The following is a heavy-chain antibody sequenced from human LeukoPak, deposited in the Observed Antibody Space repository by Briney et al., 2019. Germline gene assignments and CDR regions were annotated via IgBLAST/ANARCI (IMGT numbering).Heavy chain of an antibody. V-gene: IGHV3-23*01. CDR2: ISGSGGST. CDR3: AKDGGYCSSTSCSYYFDY. CDR1: GFTFSSYG. J-gene: IGHJ4*02. D-gene: IGHD2-2*01. Sequence: PGGSLRLSCAASGFTFSSYGMSWVRQAPGKGLEWVSAISGSGGSTYYADSVKGRFTISRDNSKNTLYLQMNSLRAEDTAVYYCAKDGGYCSSTSCSYYFDYWGQGTLVTVSS.